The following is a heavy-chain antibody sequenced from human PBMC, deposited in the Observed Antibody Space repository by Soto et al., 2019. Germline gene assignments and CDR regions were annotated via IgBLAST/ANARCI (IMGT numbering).Heavy chain of an antibody. Sequence: GGSLRLSCAASGFTFSRYGMHWVRQAPCKGLDWVAVISYDGSNKYYADSVKGRFTISRDNSKNTLYLQMNSLRAEDTAVYYCARDQTPHPFDSSSLYYYGMDVWGQGTTVTVSS. J-gene: IGHJ6*02. CDR1: GFTFSRYG. CDR3: ARDQTPHPFDSSSLYYYGMDV. V-gene: IGHV3-30*03. CDR2: ISYDGSNK. D-gene: IGHD6-6*01.